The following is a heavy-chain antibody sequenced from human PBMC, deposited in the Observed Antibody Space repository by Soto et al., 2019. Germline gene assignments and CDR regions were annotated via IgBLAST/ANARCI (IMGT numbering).Heavy chain of an antibody. Sequence: ASVKVSCKASGYTFTSYGISWVRQAPGQGLEWMGWISAYNGNTNYAQKLQGRVTMTTDTSTSTAYMELSSLRSDDTAVYYCARVGYSSSWRTLGYWFDPWGQGTLVTVSS. CDR1: GYTFTSYG. J-gene: IGHJ5*02. V-gene: IGHV1-18*01. D-gene: IGHD6-13*01. CDR2: ISAYNGNT. CDR3: ARVGYSSSWRTLGYWFDP.